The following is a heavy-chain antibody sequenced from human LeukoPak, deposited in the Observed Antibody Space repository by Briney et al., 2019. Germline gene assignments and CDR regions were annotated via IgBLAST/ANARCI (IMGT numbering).Heavy chain of an antibody. J-gene: IGHJ4*02. CDR1: GGSISSDNW. Sequence: NSSGTLSLTCAVSGGSISSDNWWSWVRQPPGKGLEWIGEIYHSGSTNYNPSLKSRVTISVDKSKNQFSLKLSSVTAADTAVYYCASTVYSNYDIFDYWGQGTLVTVSS. D-gene: IGHD4-11*01. V-gene: IGHV4-4*02. CDR2: IYHSGST. CDR3: ASTVYSNYDIFDY.